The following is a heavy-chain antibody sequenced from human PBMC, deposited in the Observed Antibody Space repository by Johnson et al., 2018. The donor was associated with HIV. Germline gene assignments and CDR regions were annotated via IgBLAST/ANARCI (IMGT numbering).Heavy chain of an antibody. CDR2: ISGSGGST. D-gene: IGHD1-26*01. CDR3: ARAVGGSYHDAFDS. Sequence: VQLVESGGGVVQPGRSLRASCAASGFTVSSNYMSWVRQAPGKGLEWVSAISGSGGSTYYADSVKGRLTISRANAKNSLYLQMNSLRAEDTALYYCARAVGGSYHDAFDSWGQGTMVTVSS. CDR1: GFTVSSNY. J-gene: IGHJ3*02. V-gene: IGHV3-23*04.